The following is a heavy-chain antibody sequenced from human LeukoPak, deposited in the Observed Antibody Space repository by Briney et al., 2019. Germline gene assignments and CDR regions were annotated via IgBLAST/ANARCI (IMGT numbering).Heavy chain of an antibody. J-gene: IGHJ6*03. CDR2: IYTSGST. CDR3: ARGIYCSSTSCYYYYYYMDV. V-gene: IGHV4-4*07. Sequence: PSETLSLTCTVSGGSISSYYWSWIRQPAGKGLEWIGRIYTSGSTNYNPSLKSRVTISVDTSKNQFSLKLSSVPAADTAVYYCARGIYCSSTSCYYYYYYMDVWGKGTTVTVSS. CDR1: GGSISSYY. D-gene: IGHD2-2*01.